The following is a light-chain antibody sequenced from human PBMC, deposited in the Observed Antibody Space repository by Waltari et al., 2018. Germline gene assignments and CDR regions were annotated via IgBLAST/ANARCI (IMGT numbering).Light chain of an antibody. CDR2: DAS. J-gene: IGKJ4*01. CDR3: QQRSNWPPLT. V-gene: IGKV3-11*01. CDR1: QSVSSY. Sequence: EIVLTQSPATLSLSPGERATLSCRASQSVSSYLAWYQKKPGQAPRLLIYDASNRATGIPARFSGIGSGTDFTLTISSLEPEDFAVYYCQQRSNWPPLTFGGGTKVEIK.